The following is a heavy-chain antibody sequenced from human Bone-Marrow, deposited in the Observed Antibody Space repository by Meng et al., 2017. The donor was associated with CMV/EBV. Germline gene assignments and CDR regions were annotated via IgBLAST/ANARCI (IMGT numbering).Heavy chain of an antibody. V-gene: IGHV1-2*02. Sequence: QVQPQLPVAEVRPPGATVKVSCNASGYTFTGYDMHWGQQAPGQGLEWMGWINPNSGGTNNAQKFQGRVTMTRDTSISTAYMELSRLGSDDTAVYYCARNGVFSSSSVWGQGTLVTASS. CDR3: ARNGVFSSSSV. CDR1: GYTFTGYD. J-gene: IGHJ4*02. D-gene: IGHD6-6*01. CDR2: INPNSGGT.